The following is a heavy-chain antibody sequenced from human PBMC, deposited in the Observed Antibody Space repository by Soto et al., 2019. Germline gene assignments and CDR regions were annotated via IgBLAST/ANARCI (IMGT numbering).Heavy chain of an antibody. CDR3: AHYTTDTYFDV. Sequence: QIPLKESSPTLVKPTQTLTLTCSFSGFSLYTGGVGVGWIRQPPGKALEWLALLYWDDTRRYNPSLKNTLTIAKDTSENQVVLTVTDMGPVDTGTYFCAHYTTDTYFDVWGKGATVTVSS. CDR1: GFSLYTGGVG. D-gene: IGHD1-1*01. J-gene: IGHJ6*04. V-gene: IGHV2-5*02. CDR2: LYWDDTR.